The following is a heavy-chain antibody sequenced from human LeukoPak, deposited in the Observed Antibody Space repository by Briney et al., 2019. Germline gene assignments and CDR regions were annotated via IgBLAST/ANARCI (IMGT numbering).Heavy chain of an antibody. CDR1: GFTFSSYG. Sequence: PGGSLRLSCAASGFTFSSYGMHWVRQAPGKGLEWVAVIWYDGSNKYYADSVKGRFTISRDNSNNTLYLQMNSLRAEDTAVYYCATHRSVPVPTGASMPSTYNWFDPWGQGTLVTVSS. J-gene: IGHJ5*02. V-gene: IGHV3-30*02. CDR3: ATHRSVPVPTGASMPSTYNWFDP. D-gene: IGHD2/OR15-2a*01. CDR2: IWYDGSNK.